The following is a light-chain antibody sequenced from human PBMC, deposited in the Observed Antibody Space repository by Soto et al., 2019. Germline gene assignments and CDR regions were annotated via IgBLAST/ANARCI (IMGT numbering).Light chain of an antibody. J-gene: IGKJ4*01. V-gene: IGKV1-5*03. Sequence: DIQMTQSPSTLSASIGDRVTITCRASQSINNWLAWYQQKPGKAPKLLIYKTSSLASGVPFRFTGSGSGTEFTLTISDLQPDDFATYCCQQYNSYPLTFGGGTKVEIK. CDR2: KTS. CDR1: QSINNW. CDR3: QQYNSYPLT.